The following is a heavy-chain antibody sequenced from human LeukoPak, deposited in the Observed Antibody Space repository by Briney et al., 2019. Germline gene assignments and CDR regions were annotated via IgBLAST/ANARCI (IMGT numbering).Heavy chain of an antibody. D-gene: IGHD3-22*01. Sequence: GGSLRLSCAASGFTFRNYAMSWVRQTSGKGLEWVAGLSGSGTSTSYADSVTGRFTISRDTSKNSLYLQMNSLRAEDTAVYYCARGRYDSSGYYALFDYWGQGTMVTVSS. CDR3: ARGRYDSSGYYALFDY. CDR1: GFTFRNYA. V-gene: IGHV3-23*01. J-gene: IGHJ3*01. CDR2: LSGSGTST.